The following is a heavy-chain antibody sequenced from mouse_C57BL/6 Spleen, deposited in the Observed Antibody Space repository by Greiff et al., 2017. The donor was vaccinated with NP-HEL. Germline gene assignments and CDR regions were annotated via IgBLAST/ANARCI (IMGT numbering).Heavy chain of an antibody. CDR3: ARGNYGGSSALFAY. CDR2: ISGGGGNT. V-gene: IGHV5-9*01. J-gene: IGHJ3*01. Sequence: DVMLVESGGGLVKPGGSLKLSCAASGFTFSSYTMSWVRQTPEKRLEWVATISGGGGNTYYPDSVKGRFTISRDNAKNTLYLQMSSLRSEDTALYYCARGNYGGSSALFAYWGQGTLVTVSA. D-gene: IGHD1-1*01. CDR1: GFTFSSYT.